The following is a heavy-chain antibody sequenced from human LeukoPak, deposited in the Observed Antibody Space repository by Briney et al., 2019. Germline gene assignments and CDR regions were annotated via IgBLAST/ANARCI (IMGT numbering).Heavy chain of an antibody. V-gene: IGHV3-74*01. Sequence: PGGSLRLSCAASGFTFSSYWMHWVRQAPGKGLVYVSRINSDGTSTSYADSVKGRLTISRDNAKNTLYLLMNSLRAEDTAVYYCAGDIGYSPFDYWGQGTLVTVSS. J-gene: IGHJ4*02. D-gene: IGHD2-15*01. CDR3: AGDIGYSPFDY. CDR2: INSDGTST. CDR1: GFTFSSYW.